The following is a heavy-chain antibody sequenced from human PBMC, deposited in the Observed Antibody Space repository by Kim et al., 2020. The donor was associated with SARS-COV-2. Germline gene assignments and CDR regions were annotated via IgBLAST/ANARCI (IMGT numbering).Heavy chain of an antibody. D-gene: IGHD3-3*01. CDR3: ARDQSHRVITIVGVVRGYYGIDV. Sequence: ASVKVSCKASGYTFTSYGISWVRQAPGQGLEWMGWISAYNGNTNYAQKLQGRVTMTTDTSTSTAYMELRSLRSDDTAVYYCARDQSHRVITIVGVVRGYYGIDVWGQGTTVTVSS. CDR2: ISAYNGNT. J-gene: IGHJ6*02. CDR1: GYTFTSYG. V-gene: IGHV1-18*01.